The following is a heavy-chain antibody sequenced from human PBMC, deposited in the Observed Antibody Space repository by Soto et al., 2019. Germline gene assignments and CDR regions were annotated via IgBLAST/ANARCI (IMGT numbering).Heavy chain of an antibody. V-gene: IGHV4-31*03. D-gene: IGHD2-15*01. CDR3: ARGSVVAATLFDY. CDR2: IYYSGST. Sequence: QVQLQESGPGLVKPSQTLSLTCTVSGGSISSGGYYWSWIRQHPGKGLEWIGYIYYSGSTYYYPSLKRRVTISVDTSKNQFSLKLSSVTAADTAVYYCARGSVVAATLFDYWGQGTLVTVSS. CDR1: GGSISSGGYY. J-gene: IGHJ4*02.